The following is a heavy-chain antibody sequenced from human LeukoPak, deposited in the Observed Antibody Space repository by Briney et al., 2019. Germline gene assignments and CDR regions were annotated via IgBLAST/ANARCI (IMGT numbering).Heavy chain of an antibody. CDR2: IIPIFGTA. D-gene: IGHD5-12*01. Sequence: SVKVSCKASGGTFSSYAISWVRQAPGQGLEWMGGIIPIFGTANYAQKFQGRVTITTDESTSTAYMELSSRRSEDTAVYYCARDRRGYSGYDYGDYYYYMDVWGKGTTATVSS. V-gene: IGHV1-69*05. CDR1: GGTFSSYA. J-gene: IGHJ6*03. CDR3: ARDRRGYSGYDYGDYYYYMDV.